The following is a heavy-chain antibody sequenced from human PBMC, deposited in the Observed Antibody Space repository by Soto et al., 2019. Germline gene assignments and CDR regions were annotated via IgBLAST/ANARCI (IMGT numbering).Heavy chain of an antibody. CDR1: GDNFTNFG. V-gene: IGHV1-18*01. CDR2: IATYNSNN. CDR3: ARVLRGVVNWFDP. J-gene: IGHJ5*02. Sequence: HLVQSGPEVKKPGASVTVSCKTSGDNFTNFGLSWVRQAPGQGLECMGWIATYNSNNNYAQKFQGRITVTTDTSTSIGYMELKSLEYDDTAVYYCARVLRGVVNWFDPWGQGTLVTVSS. D-gene: IGHD3-10*01.